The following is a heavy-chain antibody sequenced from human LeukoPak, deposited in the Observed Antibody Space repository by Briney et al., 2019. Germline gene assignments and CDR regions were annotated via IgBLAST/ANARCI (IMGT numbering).Heavy chain of an antibody. J-gene: IGHJ4*02. CDR1: GFTFSSYA. V-gene: IGHV3-30-3*01. CDR2: ISYDGSNK. Sequence: GGSLRLSCAASGFTFSSYAMHWVRQAPGKGLEWVAVISYDGSNKYYADSVKGRFTISRDNSKNTLYLQMNSLRAEDTAVYYCARAAAAGTGGFDYWGQGTLVTVSS. CDR3: ARAAAAGTGGFDY. D-gene: IGHD6-13*01.